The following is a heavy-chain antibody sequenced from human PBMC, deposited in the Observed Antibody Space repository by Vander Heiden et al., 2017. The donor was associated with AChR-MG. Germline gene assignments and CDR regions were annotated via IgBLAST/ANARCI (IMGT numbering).Heavy chain of an antibody. V-gene: IGHV3-53*01. Sequence: EVQLVESGGGLIQPGGSLRLSCAASGFTVSSNYMSWVRQAPGKGLEWVSVIYSGGSTYYADSVKGRFTISRDNSKNTLYLQMNSLRAEDTAVYYCARDRVGPGSGRITIFGVVIRDWYFDLWGRGTLVTVSS. D-gene: IGHD3-3*01. J-gene: IGHJ2*01. CDR1: GFTVSSNY. CDR2: IYSGGST. CDR3: ARDRVGPGSGRITIFGVVIRDWYFDL.